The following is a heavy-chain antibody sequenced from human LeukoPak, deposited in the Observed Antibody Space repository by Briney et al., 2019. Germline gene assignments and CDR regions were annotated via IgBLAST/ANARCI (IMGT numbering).Heavy chain of an antibody. V-gene: IGHV4-39*01. Sequence: SETLSLTCTVSGGSISSSTSYWGWIRQPPGKGLEWIGSSYYSGSTYYNPSLKSRVTISVDTSKKQFSLKLSSVTAADTAVYYWARRDCGGDCYSGVKIDYWGQGTLVTVSS. CDR3: ARRDCGGDCYSGVKIDY. J-gene: IGHJ4*02. CDR2: SYYSGST. D-gene: IGHD2-21*01. CDR1: GGSISSSTSY.